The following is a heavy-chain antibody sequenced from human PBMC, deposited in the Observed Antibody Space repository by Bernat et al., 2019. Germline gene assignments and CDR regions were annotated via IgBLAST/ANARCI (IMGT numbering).Heavy chain of an antibody. V-gene: IGHV3-7*04. D-gene: IGHD2-2*01. CDR2: IKEDGSEK. CDR3: ARGGYCSSTSCYVGYFDY. Sequence: EVQLVESGGGLVQPGGSLRLSCAASGFTFSNYWMSWLRQAPGKGLDWVAKIKEDGSEKSLVDCVKGRFTISGDNAKNSLYLKMNSLRAEDTAVYYCARGGYCSSTSCYVGYFDYWGQRTLVPVSS. J-gene: IGHJ4*02. CDR1: GFTFSNYW.